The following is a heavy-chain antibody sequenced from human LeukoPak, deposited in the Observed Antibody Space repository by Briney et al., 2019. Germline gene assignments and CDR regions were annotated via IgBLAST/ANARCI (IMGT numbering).Heavy chain of an antibody. CDR3: AKEKSIRFLEWLSNYFDY. CDR2: ISYDGSNK. D-gene: IGHD3-3*01. J-gene: IGHJ4*02. V-gene: IGHV3-30*18. CDR1: GFTFSSYG. Sequence: AGGPRRLSCAASGFTFSSYGMHGSRQAPGKGLEGVAVISYDGSNKYYADSVKGRFTISRDNSKNTLYLQMNSLRAEDTAVYYCAKEKSIRFLEWLSNYFDYWGQGTLVTVSS.